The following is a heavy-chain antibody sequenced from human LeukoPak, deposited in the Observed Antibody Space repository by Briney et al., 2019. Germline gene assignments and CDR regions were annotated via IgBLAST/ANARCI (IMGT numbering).Heavy chain of an antibody. V-gene: IGHV3-21*01. Sequence: PGGSLRLSCAASGFSFSTSTMNWVRQAPGKGLEWISSIGKTSRDMYYANSVRGRFTISRDNAKNSLFLLMNSLRVEDTSVYYCVRGDNRDYWGQGTLVTVSS. D-gene: IGHD1-14*01. J-gene: IGHJ4*02. CDR3: VRGDNRDY. CDR1: GFSFSTST. CDR2: IGKTSRDM.